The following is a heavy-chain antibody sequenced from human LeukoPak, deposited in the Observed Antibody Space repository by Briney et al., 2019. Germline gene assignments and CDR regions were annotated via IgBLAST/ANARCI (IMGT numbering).Heavy chain of an antibody. Sequence: GGSLSLSCSASGFTLSSYAMHWVRQAPGKGLKYVSAISSNGGSTFYADSVRGRFTISRDNSKNTLYLQMSSLRPEDTAVYYCVMAISGYDPQRFDYWGQGTLVTVSS. D-gene: IGHD5-12*01. J-gene: IGHJ4*02. CDR3: VMAISGYDPQRFDY. CDR2: ISSNGGST. V-gene: IGHV3-64D*09. CDR1: GFTLSSYA.